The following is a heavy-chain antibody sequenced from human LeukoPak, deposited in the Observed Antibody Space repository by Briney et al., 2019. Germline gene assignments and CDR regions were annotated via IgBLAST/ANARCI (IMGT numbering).Heavy chain of an antibody. J-gene: IGHJ4*02. CDR2: INHSGST. V-gene: IGHV4-34*01. CDR3: ARGAVAGPEDYFDY. CDR1: GGSFSGYY. D-gene: IGHD6-19*01. Sequence: PSETLSLTCAVYGGSFSGYYWSWIRQPPGKRLEWIGEINHSGSTNYNPSLKSRVTISVDTSKNQFSLKLSSVTAADTAVYYCARGAVAGPEDYFDYWGQGTLVTVSS.